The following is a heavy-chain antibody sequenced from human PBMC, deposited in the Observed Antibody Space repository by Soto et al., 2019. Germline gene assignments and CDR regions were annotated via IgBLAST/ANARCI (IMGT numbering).Heavy chain of an antibody. V-gene: IGHV3-15*07. CDR3: ARPQMAANQWPFDI. D-gene: IGHD6-19*01. CDR2: IKSKTDGGTT. CDR1: GSTFSNAW. J-gene: IGHJ3*02. Sequence: PGGSLRLSCAASGSTFSNAWMNWVRQAPGKGLEWVGRIKSKTDGGTTDYAASVKGRFTISRDDSKNSLYLQMNSLKTEDTAVYYCARPQMAANQWPFDIWGQGTMVTVSS.